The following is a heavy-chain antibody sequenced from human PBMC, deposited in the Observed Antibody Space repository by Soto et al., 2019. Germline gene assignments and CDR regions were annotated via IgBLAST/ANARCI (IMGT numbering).Heavy chain of an antibody. CDR3: ARGMTPPGAPAWYYFDS. CDR1: GASIAGSSY. Sequence: SETLSLTCSVSGASIAGSSYWSWIRQPAGKGLEWIGRFSLSGTTNYSPSLRSRVTMSADVSKNQFSLRLTSATAADTALYYCARGMTPPGAPAWYYFDSWGQGTQVTVSS. V-gene: IGHV4-4*07. J-gene: IGHJ4*02. D-gene: IGHD2-8*02. CDR2: FSLSGTT.